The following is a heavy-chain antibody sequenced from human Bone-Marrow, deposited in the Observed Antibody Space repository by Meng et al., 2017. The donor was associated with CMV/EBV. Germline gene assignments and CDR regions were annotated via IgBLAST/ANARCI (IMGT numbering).Heavy chain of an antibody. CDR1: GGTFSSYA. D-gene: IGHD3-3*01. CDR2: IIPILGIA. CDR3: ARSFWSGYFYYYYGMDV. Sequence: SVKVSCKASGGTFSSYAISWVRQAPGQGLEWMGGIIPILGIANYAQKFQGRVTITADKSTSTAYMELSSLRSEDTAVYYCARSFWSGYFYYYYGMDVWGQGTTVTVSS. V-gene: IGHV1-69*10. J-gene: IGHJ6*02.